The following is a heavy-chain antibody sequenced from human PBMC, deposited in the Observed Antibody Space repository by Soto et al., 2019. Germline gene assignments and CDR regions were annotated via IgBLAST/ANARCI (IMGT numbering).Heavy chain of an antibody. CDR3: AKDQSRGYYGDYLGYYYYGMDV. D-gene: IGHD4-17*01. V-gene: IGHV3-23*01. CDR2: ISGSGGST. Sequence: GGSLRLSCAASGFTFSSYAMSWVRQAPGKGLDWVSAISGSGGSTYYADSVKGRFTISRDNSKNTLYLQMNSLRAEDTAVYYCAKDQSRGYYGDYLGYYYYGMDVWGQGTTVTVSS. CDR1: GFTFSSYA. J-gene: IGHJ6*02.